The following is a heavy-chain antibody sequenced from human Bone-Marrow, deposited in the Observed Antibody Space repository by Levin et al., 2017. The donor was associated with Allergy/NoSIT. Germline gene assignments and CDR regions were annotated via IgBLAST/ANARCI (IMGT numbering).Heavy chain of an antibody. D-gene: IGHD5-18*01. V-gene: IGHV1-69*06. CDR2: IIPIFGTA. CDR1: GGTFSSYA. CDR3: ARCGYSYDDYDYYYYYMDG. Sequence: VASVKVSCKASGGTFSSYATSWVRQAPGQGLEWMGGIIPIFGTANYAQKFQGRVTITADKSTSTAYMELSSLRSEDTAVYYCARCGYSYDDYDYYYYYMDGWGKGTTVTVSS. J-gene: IGHJ6*03.